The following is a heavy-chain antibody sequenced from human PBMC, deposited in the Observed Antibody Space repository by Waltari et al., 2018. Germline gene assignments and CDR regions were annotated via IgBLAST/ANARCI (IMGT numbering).Heavy chain of an antibody. V-gene: IGHV1-18*01. CDR3: ARDNPIYDILTGGGLDP. CDR2: ISAYNGNT. J-gene: IGHJ5*02. Sequence: QVQLVQSGAEVKKPGASVKVSCKASGYTFTSSGISWVRQAPGQGLEWMGWISAYNGNTNYAQKLQGRVTMTTDTSTSTAYMELRSLRSDDTAVYYCARDNPIYDILTGGGLDPWGQGTLVTVSS. CDR1: GYTFTSSG. D-gene: IGHD3-9*01.